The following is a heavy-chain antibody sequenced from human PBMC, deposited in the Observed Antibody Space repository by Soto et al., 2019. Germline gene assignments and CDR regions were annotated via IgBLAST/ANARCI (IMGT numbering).Heavy chain of an antibody. J-gene: IGHJ4*02. CDR3: ARGTSGSYYEFLDY. CDR1: GGTFSSYA. Sequence: SVKVSCKASGGTFSSYAISWVRQAPGQGLEWMGGIIPIFGTANYAQKFQGRVTITADESTSTAYMELSSLRSEDTAVYYCARGTSGSYYEFLDYCGQGTMVTVYS. V-gene: IGHV1-69*13. CDR2: IIPIFGTA. D-gene: IGHD1-26*01.